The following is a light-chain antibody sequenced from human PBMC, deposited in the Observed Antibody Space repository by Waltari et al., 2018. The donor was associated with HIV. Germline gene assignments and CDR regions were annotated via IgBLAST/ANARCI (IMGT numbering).Light chain of an antibody. CDR1: ALPNQY. CDR2: TDR. CDR3: QAADSSGSYVV. V-gene: IGLV3-25*03. J-gene: IGLJ2*01. Sequence: YALTQPPSVSVSPGQTARISCSGDALPNQYAYFYQLQPCQAPVQVTYTDRERPSGIPERCSASRSGTTLTLTISGVQAEDEADYCCQAADSSGSYVVFGGGTKLTVL.